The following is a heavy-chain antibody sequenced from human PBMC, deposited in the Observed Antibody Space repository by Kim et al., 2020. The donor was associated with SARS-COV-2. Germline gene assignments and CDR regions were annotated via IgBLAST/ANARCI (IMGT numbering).Heavy chain of an antibody. CDR1: GFTFSSYA. Sequence: GGSLRLSCAASGFTFSSYAMSWVRQAPGKGLEWVSAISGSGGSTYYADSVKGRFTISRDNSKNTLYLQMNSLRAEDTAVYYCAKHSSSGATWGNWFDPWGQGTLVTVSS. CDR2: ISGSGGST. V-gene: IGHV3-23*01. CDR3: AKHSSSGATWGNWFDP. J-gene: IGHJ5*02. D-gene: IGHD6-19*01.